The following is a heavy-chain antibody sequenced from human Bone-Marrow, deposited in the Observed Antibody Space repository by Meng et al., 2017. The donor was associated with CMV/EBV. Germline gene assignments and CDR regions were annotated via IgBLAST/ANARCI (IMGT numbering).Heavy chain of an antibody. CDR3: ARAAHYSSSLYFDY. V-gene: IGHV1-8*01. Sequence: ASGYTFTSYDINWVRQATEQGFEWMGWVSPNSGNTGYAPKFQGRVTMTGNTSISTAYMELSSLRSDDTAVYFCARAAHYSSSLYFDYWGQGALVTVSS. CDR2: VSPNSGNT. D-gene: IGHD6-6*01. CDR1: GYTFTSYD. J-gene: IGHJ4*02.